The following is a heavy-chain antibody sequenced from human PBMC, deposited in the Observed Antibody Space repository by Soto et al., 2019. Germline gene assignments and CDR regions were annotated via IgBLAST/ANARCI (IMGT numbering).Heavy chain of an antibody. Sequence: EVQLVESGGGLVKPGGSLRLSCAASGFTFTAYSMNWVRQAPGKGLEWVSSIISSSYIHYADSVKGRFTLSRDNAKKSLYLQMISLTAEDTAVYYCARGASSSGWLFDYWGQGTLVTVSS. J-gene: IGHJ4*02. D-gene: IGHD6-19*01. CDR3: ARGASSSGWLFDY. CDR1: GFTFTAYS. V-gene: IGHV3-21*01. CDR2: IISSSYI.